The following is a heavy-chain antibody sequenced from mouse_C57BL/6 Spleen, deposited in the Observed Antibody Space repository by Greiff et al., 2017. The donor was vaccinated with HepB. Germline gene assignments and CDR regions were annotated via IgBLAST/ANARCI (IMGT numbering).Heavy chain of an antibody. CDR2: INPNNGGT. CDR1: GYTFTDYN. CDR3: ARWVSGGNYYFDY. J-gene: IGHJ2*01. V-gene: IGHV1-22*01. D-gene: IGHD2-1*01. Sequence: EVKLQQSGPELVKPGASVKMSCKASGYTFTDYNMHWVKQSHGKSLEWIGYINPNNGGTSYNQKFKGKATLTVNKSSSTAYMELRSLTSEDSAVYYCARWVSGGNYYFDYWGQGTTLTVSS.